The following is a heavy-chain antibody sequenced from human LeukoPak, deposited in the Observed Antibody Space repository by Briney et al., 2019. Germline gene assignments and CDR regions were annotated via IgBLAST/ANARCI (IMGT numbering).Heavy chain of an antibody. CDR2: MNPNSGNT. J-gene: IGHJ4*02. D-gene: IGHD3-10*01. V-gene: IGHV1-8*01. Sequence: GASVKVSCKASGYTFTSYDINWVRQATGQGLEWMGWMNPNSGNTGYAQKFRGRVTMTRNTSISTAYMELSSLRSEDTAVYYCARSKKTMVRGVIRGYYFDYWGQGTLVTVSS. CDR3: ARSKKTMVRGVIRGYYFDY. CDR1: GYTFTSYD.